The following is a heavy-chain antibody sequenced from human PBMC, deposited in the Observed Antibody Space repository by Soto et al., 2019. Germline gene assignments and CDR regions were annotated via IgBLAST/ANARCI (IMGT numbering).Heavy chain of an antibody. CDR2: IDPSDSYT. D-gene: IGHD6-6*01. Sequence: GESLKISCKGSGYSFTSYWISWVRQMPGKGLEWMGRIDPSDSYTNYSPSFQGHVTISADKSISTAYLQWSSLKASDTAMYYCARRRSSSDYYYYGMDVWGQGTTVTVSS. J-gene: IGHJ6*02. CDR1: GYSFTSYW. CDR3: ARRRSSSDYYYYGMDV. V-gene: IGHV5-10-1*01.